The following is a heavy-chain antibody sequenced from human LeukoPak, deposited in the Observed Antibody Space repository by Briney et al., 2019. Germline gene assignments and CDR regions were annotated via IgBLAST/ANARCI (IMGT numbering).Heavy chain of an antibody. Sequence: SETLSLTCTVSGGSISSGGYYWSWIRQHPGKGLEWIGYIYYSGSTYYNPSLRSRIAISLDTSKNQFSLKVTSVTAADTAVYYCARDARYSSLDYWGQGTLVTVSS. D-gene: IGHD5-18*01. CDR1: GGSISSGGYY. CDR3: ARDARYSSLDY. J-gene: IGHJ4*02. V-gene: IGHV4-31*03. CDR2: IYYSGST.